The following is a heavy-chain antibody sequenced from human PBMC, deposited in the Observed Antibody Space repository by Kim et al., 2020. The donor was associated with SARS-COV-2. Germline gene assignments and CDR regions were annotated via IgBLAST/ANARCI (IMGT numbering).Heavy chain of an antibody. CDR2: ISSSSSYI. V-gene: IGHV3-21*01. Sequence: GGSLRLSCAASGFTFSSYSMNWVRQAPGKGLEWVSSISSSSSYIYYADSSKGRFTISRDNAKNSLYLQMNSLRAEDTTVYYCAREPYGGDLFYYYYGTDVGGQGTTVTVSS. J-gene: IGHJ6*02. CDR3: AREPYGGDLFYYYYGTDV. CDR1: GFTFSSYS. D-gene: IGHD4-17*01.